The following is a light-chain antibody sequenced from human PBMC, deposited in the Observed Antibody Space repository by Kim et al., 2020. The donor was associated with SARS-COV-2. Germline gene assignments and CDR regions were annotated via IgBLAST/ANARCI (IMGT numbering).Light chain of an antibody. V-gene: IGKV3-11*01. CDR3: QQRGSWTPAVT. CDR2: DAA. Sequence: PGEGATLSCRASHNVGINLAWYQQTPGQSPRLLIYDAAMRAARIPDRFSGSGSGTDFTLTIGSLAPEDFAIYYCQQRGSWTPAVTFGGGTKVDIK. CDR1: HNVGIN. J-gene: IGKJ4*01.